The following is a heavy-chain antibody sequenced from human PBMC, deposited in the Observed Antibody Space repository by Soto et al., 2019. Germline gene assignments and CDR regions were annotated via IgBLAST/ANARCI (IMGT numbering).Heavy chain of an antibody. CDR2: ISESGGST. Sequence: GESLKISCAASGFSFSDYAMSWVRQAPGKGLEWVSVISESGGSTHYADSVRGRFTVSRDNSKNSLSLRMNSLRDEDTAVYFCAKRSPYSSGWYSPIFDYWGQGALVTVSS. CDR1: GFSFSDYA. J-gene: IGHJ4*02. D-gene: IGHD6-13*01. V-gene: IGHV3-23*01. CDR3: AKRSPYSSGWYSPIFDY.